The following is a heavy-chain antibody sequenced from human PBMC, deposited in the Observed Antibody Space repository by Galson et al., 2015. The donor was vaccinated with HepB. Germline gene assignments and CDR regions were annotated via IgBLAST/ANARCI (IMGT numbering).Heavy chain of an antibody. CDR3: AMQDRNYGCNSVGF. CDR1: GFTFSSYD. Sequence: SLRLSCEASGFTFSSYDMRWVRQAPGKGLEWVSTISGSGGSTYYADYVKGRFTISRDNSKNTLYLQMNSLRAEDTAGDYCAMQDRNYGCNSVGFWGQGTLITVSS. V-gene: IGHV3-23*01. D-gene: IGHD4-23*01. J-gene: IGHJ4*02. CDR2: ISGSGGST.